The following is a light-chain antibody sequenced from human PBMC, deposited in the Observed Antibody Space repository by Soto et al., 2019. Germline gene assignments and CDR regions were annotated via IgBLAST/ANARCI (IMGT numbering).Light chain of an antibody. CDR3: QQTFSHLLS. J-gene: IGKJ4*01. Sequence: IQLTQSPSSLSASVGDRVTIVCRASESISDYLNWYQLKSGEAPKVLIYSASTLRGGVPSRFSGTGSGTEFTLTIRSLQPEDVAPYYCQQTFSHLLSFGGGTTVEIK. CDR1: ESISDY. CDR2: SAS. V-gene: IGKV1-39*01.